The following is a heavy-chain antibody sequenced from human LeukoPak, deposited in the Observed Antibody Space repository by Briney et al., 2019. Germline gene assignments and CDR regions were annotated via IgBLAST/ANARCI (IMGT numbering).Heavy chain of an antibody. CDR3: ASGSSGYDP. CDR2: IYSSGTT. CDR1: GGSISNYY. V-gene: IGHV4-4*07. Sequence: PSETLPLTCTVSGGSISNYYWSWIRQPAGKGLEWIGRIYSSGTTIYNPSLKSRVTMSVDTSKNQFSLKLSSATAADTAVYFCASGSSGYDPWGQGTLVTVSS. D-gene: IGHD5-12*01. J-gene: IGHJ5*02.